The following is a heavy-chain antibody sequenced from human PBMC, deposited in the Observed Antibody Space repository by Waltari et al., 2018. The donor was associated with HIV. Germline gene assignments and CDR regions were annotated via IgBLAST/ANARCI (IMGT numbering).Heavy chain of an antibody. CDR1: GFTFSSYS. Sequence: EVQLVESGGGLVKPGGSLRLSCAASGFTFSSYSMNWVRQAPGKGLEWVSSISSSSSYIDYADSVKGRFTISRENAKNSLYLQMNSLRAEDTAVYYCAGPLGGDFYDSSGYYYSGGDYWGQGTLVTVSS. J-gene: IGHJ4*02. CDR3: AGPLGGDFYDSSGYYYSGGDY. CDR2: ISSSSSYI. D-gene: IGHD3-22*01. V-gene: IGHV3-21*01.